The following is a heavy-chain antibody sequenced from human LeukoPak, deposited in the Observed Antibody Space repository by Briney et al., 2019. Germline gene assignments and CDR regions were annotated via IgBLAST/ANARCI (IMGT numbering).Heavy chain of an antibody. D-gene: IGHD3-9*01. CDR3: ARQTAELRYFDWLPYYYYMDV. Sequence: SETLSLTCAVSGGSISSSNWWSWVRQPPGKGLEWIGEIYHSGSTNYNPSLKSRVTISVDKSKNQFSLKLSSVTAADTAVYYCARQTAELRYFDWLPYYYYMDVWGKGTTVTISS. J-gene: IGHJ6*03. CDR2: IYHSGST. CDR1: GGSISSSNW. V-gene: IGHV4-4*02.